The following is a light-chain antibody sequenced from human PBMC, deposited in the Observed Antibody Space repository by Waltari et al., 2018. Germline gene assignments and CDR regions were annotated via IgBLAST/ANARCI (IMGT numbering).Light chain of an antibody. CDR2: GTS. CDR1: QRIRSQ. V-gene: IGKV3-20*01. Sequence: EIVLTSFPGTLSLSPGEGVILSCRASQRIRSQLAWYQQKPGQAPRLLIYGTSNRATGIPDRFSGSGSGTDFSLTISRLDPEDCAVYYCQHYLNLPVAFGPGTKVEIK. J-gene: IGKJ3*01. CDR3: QHYLNLPVA.